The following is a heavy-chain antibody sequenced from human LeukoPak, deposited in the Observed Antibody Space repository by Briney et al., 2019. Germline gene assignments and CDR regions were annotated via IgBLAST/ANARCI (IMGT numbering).Heavy chain of an antibody. CDR2: ISVSGNT. J-gene: IGHJ4*02. CDR1: GFTLSSYA. V-gene: IGHV3-23*01. CDR3: AKAPVTTCSGAYCYPFDY. D-gene: IGHD2-15*01. Sequence: GGSLRLSYAAAGFTLSSYAMSWVRQGPGKGLEWVSAISVSGNTYHADSVKGRFTISRDSSKNTLYLQMNSLRAGDAAVYYCAKAPVTTCSGAYCYPFDYWGQGTLVTVSS.